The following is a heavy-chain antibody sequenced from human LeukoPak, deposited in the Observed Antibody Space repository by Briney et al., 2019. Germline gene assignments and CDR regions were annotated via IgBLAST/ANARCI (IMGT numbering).Heavy chain of an antibody. Sequence: SVKVSCKASGGTFSSYAISWVRQAPGQGLEWMGGIIPIFGTANYAQKFQGRVTITADESTSTAYMELSSLRSEDTAVYYCARSARIPYDLCDYWGQGTLVSVSS. D-gene: IGHD3-3*01. V-gene: IGHV1-69*13. CDR2: IIPIFGTA. J-gene: IGHJ4*02. CDR3: ARSARIPYDLCDY. CDR1: GGTFSSYA.